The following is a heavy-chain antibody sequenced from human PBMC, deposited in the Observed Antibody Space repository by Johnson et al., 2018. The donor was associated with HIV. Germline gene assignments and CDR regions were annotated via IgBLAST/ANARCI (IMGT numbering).Heavy chain of an antibody. CDR3: AIPYFYDSGDYR. Sequence: QVQLVESGGGVVQPGRSLKVSCSASRFTFSMHSMHWVRQAPGKGLEWVAVIWYDGSNKYYADSVKGRFTISRDNSKNTLYLQMGSLRAEDMAVYYCAIPYFYDSGDYRWGQGTMVTVSS. D-gene: IGHD3-22*01. CDR1: RFTFSMHS. CDR2: IWYDGSNK. V-gene: IGHV3-30*14. J-gene: IGHJ3*01.